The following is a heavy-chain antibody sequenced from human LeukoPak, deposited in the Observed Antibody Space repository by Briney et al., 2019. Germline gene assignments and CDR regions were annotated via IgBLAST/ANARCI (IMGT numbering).Heavy chain of an antibody. Sequence: GGSLRLSCAASGFTFSTYAMSWVRQAPGKGLEWVSGISPRGDKTYYADSVKGRFTISRDNSKNTLYLQMNSLRVEDTAIYYCAKGSSSGWPYYFDQWGQGTLVTVSS. CDR2: ISPRGDKT. CDR3: AKGSSSGWPYYFDQ. V-gene: IGHV3-23*01. D-gene: IGHD6-19*01. CDR1: GFTFSTYA. J-gene: IGHJ4*02.